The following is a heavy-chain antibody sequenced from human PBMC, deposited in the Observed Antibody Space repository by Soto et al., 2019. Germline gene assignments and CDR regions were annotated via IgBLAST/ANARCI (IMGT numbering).Heavy chain of an antibody. D-gene: IGHD3-10*01. J-gene: IGHJ4*02. V-gene: IGHV1-46*01. CDR1: GYTFTTHY. CDR2: INPSGGRT. CDR3: ARAGEKYGSGTLSPPLRYYFNT. Sequence: QVQLVQSGAEVKKPGASVTVSCKASGYTFTTHYMHWVRQAPGQGLEWMGIINPSGGRTTYALKVQGKASLTRDTSTNTVDMELSSLRSEDTAVYYGARAGEKYGSGTLSPPLRYYFNTWGQGTLVTVSS.